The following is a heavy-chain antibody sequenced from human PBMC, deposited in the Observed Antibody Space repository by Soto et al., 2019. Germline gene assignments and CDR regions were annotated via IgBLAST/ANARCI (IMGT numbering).Heavy chain of an antibody. Sequence: SETLSLTCIVSGDSIRSNGHHWGWIRQPPGKGLEWIGSTSYSGNTHYNPSLQSRVTISIDTSKNQLSLKLSSVTAADTAVYYCARLRGLGVVSPYFDYWGQGALVTVSS. CDR1: GDSIRSNGHH. CDR2: TSYSGNT. D-gene: IGHD3-16*01. CDR3: ARLRGLGVVSPYFDY. J-gene: IGHJ4*02. V-gene: IGHV4-39*01.